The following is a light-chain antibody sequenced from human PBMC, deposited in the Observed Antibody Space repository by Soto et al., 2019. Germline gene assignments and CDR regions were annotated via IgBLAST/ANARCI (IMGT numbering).Light chain of an antibody. CDR3: QQYGSSPLT. V-gene: IGKV3-20*01. CDR2: GAS. Sequence: EIVLTQSPATLSLSPGERATLSCRASQSVSSSYLAWYQQKPGQAPRLLIYGASTGATGIPDRFSGSGSGTDFTFTISRLESEDFAVYFCQQYGSSPLTFGGGTKVEIK. J-gene: IGKJ4*01. CDR1: QSVSSSY.